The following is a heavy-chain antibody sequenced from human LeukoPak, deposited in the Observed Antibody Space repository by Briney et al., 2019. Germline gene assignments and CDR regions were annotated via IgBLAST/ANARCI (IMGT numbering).Heavy chain of an antibody. J-gene: IGHJ4*02. CDR3: ARGPGDPNYFDY. CDR2: IYSGGST. V-gene: IGHV3-53*01. CDR1: GFTVSSNF. Sequence: PGGCLRLSCAASGFTVSSNFMSWVRQAPGKGLEWVSFIYSGGSTYYADSVKGRFTILRDNSKNTMSLQMNSLRAEDTAVYYCARGPGDPNYFDYWGQGTLVTV. D-gene: IGHD3-10*01.